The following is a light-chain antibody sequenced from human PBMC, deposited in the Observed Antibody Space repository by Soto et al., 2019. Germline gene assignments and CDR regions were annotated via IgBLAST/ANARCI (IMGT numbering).Light chain of an antibody. CDR3: LPTYLIIS. V-gene: IGKV1-39*01. Sequence: IQVSPYNTSVSASVGDRVTISCRASQNISTYLHWFQQRPGKPPKLLISRTSNLESAVPSRFSGTGSGTDFTLTISNLQPDDTASYYCLPTYLIISFAGVAKVDIK. J-gene: IGKJ4*01. CDR2: RTS. CDR1: QNISTY.